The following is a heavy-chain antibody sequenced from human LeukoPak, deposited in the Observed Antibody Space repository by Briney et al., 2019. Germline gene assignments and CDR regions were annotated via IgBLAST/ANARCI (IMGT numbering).Heavy chain of an antibody. J-gene: IGHJ4*02. CDR1: GFTFSSYG. Sequence: GRSLRPSCAASGFTFSSYGMHWVRQAPGKGLEWVAVISYDGSNKYYADSVKGRFTISRDNSKNTLYLQMNSLRAEDTAVYYCAKKYCGGDCYLDVFDYWGQGTLVTVSS. CDR3: AKKYCGGDCYLDVFDY. D-gene: IGHD2-21*02. V-gene: IGHV3-30*18. CDR2: ISYDGSNK.